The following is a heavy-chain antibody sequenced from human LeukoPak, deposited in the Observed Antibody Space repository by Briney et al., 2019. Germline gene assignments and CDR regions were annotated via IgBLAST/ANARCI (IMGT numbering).Heavy chain of an antibody. Sequence: GGSLTLACAASGFTFSDYYRSWIRQAPGKVLEWVSYISSSGSTIHYADSVKGRFTISRDNAKNSLYLQMNSLRAEDTAVYYCARDRFRRSSWLDVWGKGTTVTVSS. CDR1: GFTFSDYY. D-gene: IGHD6-13*01. CDR3: ARDRFRRSSWLDV. J-gene: IGHJ6*04. CDR2: ISSSGSTI. V-gene: IGHV3-11*01.